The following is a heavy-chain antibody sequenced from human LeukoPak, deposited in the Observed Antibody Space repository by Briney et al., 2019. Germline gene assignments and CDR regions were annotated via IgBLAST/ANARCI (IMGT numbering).Heavy chain of an antibody. V-gene: IGHV4-34*01. Sequence: SETLSLTCAVYGGSFSGYYWSWIRQPPGKGLEWIGEINHSGSTNYNPSLKSRVTISVDTSKNQFSLKLSSVTAADTAVYYCAVLGGYCSSTSCPWGRGTLVTVSS. J-gene: IGHJ5*02. CDR3: AVLGGYCSSTSCP. D-gene: IGHD2-2*01. CDR1: GGSFSGYY. CDR2: INHSGST.